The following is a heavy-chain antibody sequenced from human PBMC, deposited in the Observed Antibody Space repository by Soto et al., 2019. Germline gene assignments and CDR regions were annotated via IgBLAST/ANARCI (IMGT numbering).Heavy chain of an antibody. CDR2: IYYSGST. CDR1: GGCISSGGYY. D-gene: IGHD4-17*01. Sequence: QVQLQESGPGLVKPSQTLSLTCTVSGGCISSGGYYWSWIRQHPGKGLEWIGYIYYSGSTYYNPSLKSRVTLSVDTSKNQSSLKLSSVTAADTAEYYCARYTTVTRVGWFDPWGQGTLVTVSS. V-gene: IGHV4-31*03. J-gene: IGHJ5*02. CDR3: ARYTTVTRVGWFDP.